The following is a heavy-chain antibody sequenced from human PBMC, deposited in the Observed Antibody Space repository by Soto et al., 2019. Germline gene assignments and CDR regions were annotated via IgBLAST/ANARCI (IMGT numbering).Heavy chain of an antibody. CDR1: RDTFTSYY. V-gene: IGHV1-46*01. D-gene: IGHD3-3*01. Sequence: ASVKVSCKAPRDTFTSYYINWVRQAPGQGLEWMGVINPHGGSTAYAQKFKGRVTLTRDTSASTVYMEVSSLTSEDTAMYYCARLSRGNFGIIKEGTNWLAPWGQGTMVTVST. CDR3: ARLSRGNFGIIKEGTNWLAP. CDR2: INPHGGST. J-gene: IGHJ5*02.